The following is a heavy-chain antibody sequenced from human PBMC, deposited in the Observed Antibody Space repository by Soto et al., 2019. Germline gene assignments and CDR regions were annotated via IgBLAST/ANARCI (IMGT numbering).Heavy chain of an antibody. Sequence: SETLSLTCAVYGVSFSGYYWSWIRQPPGKGLEWIGEINHSGSTNYNPSLKSRVTISVDTSKNQFSLKLSSVTAADTAVYYCGRGRNGRVAAGWFDPWGQGTLVTVSS. CDR1: GVSFSGYY. J-gene: IGHJ5*02. CDR2: INHSGST. CDR3: GRGRNGRVAAGWFDP. D-gene: IGHD2-15*01. V-gene: IGHV4-34*01.